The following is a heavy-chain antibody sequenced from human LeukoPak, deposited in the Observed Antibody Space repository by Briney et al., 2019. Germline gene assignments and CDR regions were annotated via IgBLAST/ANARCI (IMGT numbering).Heavy chain of an antibody. D-gene: IGHD3-3*01. CDR1: GFTFSSYA. CDR2: IWYDGSNK. J-gene: IGHJ4*02. V-gene: IGHV3-33*08. CDR3: ARDHYDFWSGIDY. Sequence: GGSLRLSCAASGFTFSSYAMHWVRQAPGKGLEWVAVIWYDGSNKYYADSVKGRFTISRDNSKNTLYLQMNSLRAEDTAVYYCARDHYDFWSGIDYWGQGTLVTVSS.